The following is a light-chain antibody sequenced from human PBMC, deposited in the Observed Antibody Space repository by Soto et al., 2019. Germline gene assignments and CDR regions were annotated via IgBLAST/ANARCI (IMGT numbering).Light chain of an antibody. CDR1: ESVNSK. V-gene: IGKV3-15*01. CDR2: AAS. Sequence: TVMTHSPHTLFVSPGERATLSCRASESVNSKLAWYQQKPGQAPRLLIFAASSRATGVPATFSGSGSGTEFTLTISSLQSEDFAVYYCQQYNSWPRTFGGGTKVDIK. CDR3: QQYNSWPRT. J-gene: IGKJ4*01.